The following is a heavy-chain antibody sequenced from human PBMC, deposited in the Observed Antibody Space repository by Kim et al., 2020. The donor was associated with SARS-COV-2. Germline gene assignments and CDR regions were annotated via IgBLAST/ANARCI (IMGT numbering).Heavy chain of an antibody. V-gene: IGHV3-23*01. Sequence: GGSLRLSCAASGFTFSSYAMSWVRQAPGKGLEWVSAISGSGGSTYYADSVKGRFTISRDNSKNTLYLQMNSLRAEDTAVYYCAKRSAPVRSIFGVVEGGWFDPWGQGTLVTVSS. CDR3: AKRSAPVRSIFGVVEGGWFDP. D-gene: IGHD3-3*01. J-gene: IGHJ5*02. CDR2: ISGSGGST. CDR1: GFTFSSYA.